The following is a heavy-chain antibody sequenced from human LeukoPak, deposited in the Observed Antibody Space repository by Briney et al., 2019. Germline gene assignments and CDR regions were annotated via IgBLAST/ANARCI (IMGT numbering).Heavy chain of an antibody. CDR3: ARVGVVVTAYWYFDL. Sequence: GASVKVSCKASGYTFTGYYMHWVRQAPGQGLEWMGWMNPNSGNTGYAQKFQGRVTMTRNTSISTAYMELSSLRSEDTAVYYCARVGVVVTAYWYFDLWGRGTLVTVSS. J-gene: IGHJ2*01. CDR2: MNPNSGNT. D-gene: IGHD2-21*02. CDR1: GYTFTGYY. V-gene: IGHV1-8*02.